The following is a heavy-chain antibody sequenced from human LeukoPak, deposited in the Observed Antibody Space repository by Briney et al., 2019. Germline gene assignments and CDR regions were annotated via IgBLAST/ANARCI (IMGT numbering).Heavy chain of an antibody. CDR1: GFTFSDNW. D-gene: IGHD3-16*01. CDR2: ISSDGRST. J-gene: IGHJ4*02. V-gene: IGHV3-74*01. CDR3: ASQLGGNVY. Sequence: GGSLRLSCAASGFTFSDNWMHWVRQAPGKGLVWVSVISSDGRSTIYADSVKGRFTISRDNAKNKLYLQMDSLRAEDTAVYFCASQLGGNVYWGQETLVTVSS.